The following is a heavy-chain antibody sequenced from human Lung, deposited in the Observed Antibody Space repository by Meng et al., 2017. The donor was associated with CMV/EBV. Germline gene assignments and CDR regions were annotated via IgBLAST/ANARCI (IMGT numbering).Heavy chain of an antibody. CDR3: AGDFSAVNNWFDA. V-gene: IGHV3-11*04. CDR1: GFISSDYY. D-gene: IGHD1-26*01. Sequence: SCAASGFISSDYYMTWIRQAPGKGLEWVAYISSSGSIKKYADSVEGRFTISRDNAKKSLYLQMNSLGAEDTAFYYCAGDFSAVNNWFDAWGRGILVTVSS. CDR2: ISSSGSIK. J-gene: IGHJ5*02.